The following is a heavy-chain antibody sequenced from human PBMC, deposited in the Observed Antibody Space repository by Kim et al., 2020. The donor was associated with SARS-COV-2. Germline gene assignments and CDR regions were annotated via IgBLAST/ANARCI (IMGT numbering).Heavy chain of an antibody. J-gene: IGHJ6*02. CDR2: GST. V-gene: IGHV4-39*07. Sequence: GSTYYNPSLKSRVTISVDASKNQFSLRLTSVTAADTAVYYCLGYYYGVDVWGQGTTVTVSS. CDR3: LGYYYGVDV.